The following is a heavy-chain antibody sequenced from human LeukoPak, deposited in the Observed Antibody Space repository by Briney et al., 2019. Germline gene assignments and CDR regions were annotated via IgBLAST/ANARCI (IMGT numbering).Heavy chain of an antibody. Sequence: PTASVKVSCKASGYTFTSYGISWVRQAPGQGLEWMGWMNPNSGNTGYAQKFQGRVTITRNTSISTAYMELSSLRSEDTAVYYCASYGSGSYFDYWGQGTLVTVSS. CDR2: MNPNSGNT. J-gene: IGHJ4*02. D-gene: IGHD3-10*01. V-gene: IGHV1-8*03. CDR1: GYTFTSYG. CDR3: ASYGSGSYFDY.